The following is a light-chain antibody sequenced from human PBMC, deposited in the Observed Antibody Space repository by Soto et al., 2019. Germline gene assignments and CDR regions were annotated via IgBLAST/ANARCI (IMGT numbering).Light chain of an antibody. Sequence: DIQVTQSPSSVSLSVSDIVPLTCRASEVIAGYLAWYQHEPGRTPELLIHGASRLQSGVPARFSGSGSGTDVTLSINSLQPEDFATDYCQKAYSFPIICGQGTRRGIK. J-gene: IGKJ5*01. V-gene: IGKV1D-12*01. CDR2: GAS. CDR1: EVIAGY. CDR3: QKAYSFPII.